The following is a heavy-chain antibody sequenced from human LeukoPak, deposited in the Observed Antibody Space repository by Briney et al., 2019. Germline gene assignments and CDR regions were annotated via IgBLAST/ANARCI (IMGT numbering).Heavy chain of an antibody. J-gene: IGHJ4*02. CDR3: AKKVNYYDSSGYYPFDY. CDR1: GFTFSNYA. Sequence: GGSLRLSCAASGFTFSNYAMSWVRQAPGKGLEWVSAISGSGGSTYYADSVKGRFTISRDNSKNTLYLQMNSLRAEDTAVYYCAKKVNYYDSSGYYPFDYWGQGTLVTVSS. D-gene: IGHD3-22*01. CDR2: ISGSGGST. V-gene: IGHV3-23*01.